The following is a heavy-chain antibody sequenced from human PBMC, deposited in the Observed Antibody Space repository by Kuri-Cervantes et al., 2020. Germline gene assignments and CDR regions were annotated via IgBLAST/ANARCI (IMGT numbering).Heavy chain of an antibody. CDR2: IYYSGST. Sequence: LRLSCTVSGGSISSGGYYWSWIRQHPGKGLEWIGYIYYSGSTYYNPSLKSRVTISVDTSKNQFSLKLSSVTAADTAVYYCARDINSPHYGTFDYWGQGTLVTVSS. D-gene: IGHD3-10*01. J-gene: IGHJ4*02. CDR3: ARDINSPHYGTFDY. V-gene: IGHV4-31*03. CDR1: GGSISSGGYY.